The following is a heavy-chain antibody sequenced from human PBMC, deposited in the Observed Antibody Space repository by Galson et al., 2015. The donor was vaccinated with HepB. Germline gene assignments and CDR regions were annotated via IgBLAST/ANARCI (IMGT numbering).Heavy chain of an antibody. CDR3: ATTPTQNGFWSGPFDH. Sequence: TLSLTCTVSGGSISNGDYYWSWIRQHPGKGLEWIGYIYDSRTTYYNPSLKSRVTISVDTSKNQFSLKLSSVTAADTAVYYCATTPTQNGFWSGPFDHWGQGTLVTVSS. D-gene: IGHD3-3*01. J-gene: IGHJ4*02. CDR1: GGSISNGDYY. V-gene: IGHV4-31*03. CDR2: IYDSRTT.